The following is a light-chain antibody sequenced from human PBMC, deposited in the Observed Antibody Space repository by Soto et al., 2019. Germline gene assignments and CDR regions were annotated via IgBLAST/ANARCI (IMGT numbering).Light chain of an antibody. CDR1: QSISSSY. V-gene: IGKV3-20*01. CDR3: QQYSSSPPEFT. Sequence: EIVLTQSPGTLSLSPGERATLSCRASQSISSSYLAWYQQRPGQAPMLLIFGASYRATGIPDRFSGSGSGTDFTLTICRLEPEDFAVYYCQQYSSSPPEFTFGPGTKVDSK. CDR2: GAS. J-gene: IGKJ3*01.